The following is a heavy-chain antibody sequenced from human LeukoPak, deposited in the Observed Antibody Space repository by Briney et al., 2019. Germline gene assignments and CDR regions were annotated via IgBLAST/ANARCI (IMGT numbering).Heavy chain of an antibody. D-gene: IGHD6-19*01. CDR2: ISWNSGSI. Sequence: PGRSLRLSCAASGFTFDDYAMHWVRQAPGKGLEWVSGISWNSGSIGYADSVKGRFTISRDNAKNSLYLQMNSLRAEDTALYYCAKDIRDSSGWYLSGYAFDIWGQGTMVTVSS. J-gene: IGHJ3*02. CDR3: AKDIRDSSGWYLSGYAFDI. CDR1: GFTFDDYA. V-gene: IGHV3-9*01.